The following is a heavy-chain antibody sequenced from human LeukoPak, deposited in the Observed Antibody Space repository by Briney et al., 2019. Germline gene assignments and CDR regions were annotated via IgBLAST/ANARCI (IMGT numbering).Heavy chain of an antibody. Sequence: GGSLRLSCAASGFTFSSYWMHWVRQAPGKGLLWVSRINRDGSSTSYADSVKGRFTISRDNAKNTLYLQMNSLRAEDTAVYYCARRIAAAAAPYYFDYWGQGTLVTVSS. CDR1: GFTFSSYW. CDR3: ARRIAAAAAPYYFDY. V-gene: IGHV3-74*01. D-gene: IGHD6-13*01. J-gene: IGHJ4*02. CDR2: INRDGSST.